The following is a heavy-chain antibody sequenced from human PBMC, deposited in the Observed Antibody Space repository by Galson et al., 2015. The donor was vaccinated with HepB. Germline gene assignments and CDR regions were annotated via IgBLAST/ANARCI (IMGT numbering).Heavy chain of an antibody. Sequence: SLRLSCAASGFTFNNYWMHWVRHAPGKGLVWVSRINVDESSTGYADSVKGRFTISRDNAKNTLYLQMNSLRAEDTAVYYCARLPVAAAQAFDYWGQGTLVTVSS. J-gene: IGHJ4*02. CDR1: GFTFNNYW. CDR3: ARLPVAAAQAFDY. D-gene: IGHD6-13*01. V-gene: IGHV3-74*01. CDR2: INVDESST.